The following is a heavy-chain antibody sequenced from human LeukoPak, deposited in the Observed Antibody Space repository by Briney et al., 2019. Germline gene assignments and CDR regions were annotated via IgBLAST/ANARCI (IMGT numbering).Heavy chain of an antibody. CDR1: GYTFTDYY. V-gene: IGHV1-2*02. CDR2: INPNSGGT. D-gene: IGHD3-22*01. J-gene: IGHJ4*02. CDR3: AGDPPSYYDSSSFDY. Sequence: ASVKVSCKASGYTFTDYYIHWVRQAPGQGLEWMGWINPNSGGTKYAQKFQGRVSMTRDTSISTAYMELSRLRYDDTAVYYCAGDPPSYYDSSSFDYWGQGTLVTVSS.